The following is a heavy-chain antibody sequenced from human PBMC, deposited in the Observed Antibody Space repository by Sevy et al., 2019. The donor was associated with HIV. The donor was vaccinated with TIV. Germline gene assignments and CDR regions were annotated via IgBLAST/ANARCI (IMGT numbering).Heavy chain of an antibody. J-gene: IGHJ4*02. V-gene: IGHV5-51*01. CDR1: GYKFTTYW. CDR3: AXXXXXTTLXGGLYYFDS. CDR2: IYPRDSDT. D-gene: IGHD4-4*01. Sequence: GESLKISCKASGYKFTTYWIGWARQMPGKGLEWMGMIYPRDSDTRYSPSFQGQVTISADTSINTAYLQWSSLKASDXXXXFCAXXXXXTTLXGGLYYFDSWGQGTLVTVSS.